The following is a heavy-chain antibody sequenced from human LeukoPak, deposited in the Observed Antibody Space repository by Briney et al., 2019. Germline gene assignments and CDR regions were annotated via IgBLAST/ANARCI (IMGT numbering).Heavy chain of an antibody. CDR3: AKWRPREPYCSGGSCYYYGMDV. Sequence: GGSLRLSCAASGFTFSSYAMSWVRQAPGKGLEWVSAISGSGGSTYYADSVKGRFTISRDNSKNTLYLQMNSLRAEDTAVYYCAKWRPREPYCSGGSCYYYGMDVWGQRTTVTVSS. CDR2: ISGSGGST. V-gene: IGHV3-23*01. CDR1: GFTFSSYA. J-gene: IGHJ6*02. D-gene: IGHD2-15*01.